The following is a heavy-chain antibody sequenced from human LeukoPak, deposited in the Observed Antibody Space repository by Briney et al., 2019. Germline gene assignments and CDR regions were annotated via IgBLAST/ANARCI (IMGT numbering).Heavy chain of an antibody. J-gene: IGHJ4*02. CDR1: GYTFTSCA. CDR3: ARTYQPLWYYFDY. V-gene: IGHV7-4-1*02. D-gene: IGHD2-2*01. CDR2: INTNTGNP. Sequence: ASVKVSCKASGYTFTSCAMNWVRQAPGQWLEWMGWINTNTGNPTYAQGFTGRFVFSLDTSVSTAYLQISSLKAEDTAVYYCARTYQPLWYYFDYWGQGTLVTVSS.